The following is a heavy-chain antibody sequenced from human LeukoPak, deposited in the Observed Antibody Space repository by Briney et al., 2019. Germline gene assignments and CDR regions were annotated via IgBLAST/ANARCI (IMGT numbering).Heavy chain of an antibody. CDR3: GKDPNGNFIGAFDF. J-gene: IGHJ3*01. V-gene: IGHV3-33*06. D-gene: IGHD4-23*01. CDR2: IWYDGSNK. Sequence: PGRSLRLSCAGSGFTFSCYGMYWVLLASGKGLERVAVIWYDGSNKYYADSVKGRFTISRDNSKNTLYLQMNSLRAEDTAVYYCGKDPNGNFIGAFDFWGQGTMVTVSS. CDR1: GFTFSCYG.